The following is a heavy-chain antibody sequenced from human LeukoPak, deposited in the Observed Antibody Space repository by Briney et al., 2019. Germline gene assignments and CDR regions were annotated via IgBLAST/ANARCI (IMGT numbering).Heavy chain of an antibody. D-gene: IGHD2-15*01. CDR3: ARVGGVVVAAAYYVAD. CDR2: IYYSGST. Sequence: PSETLSLTCTVSGGSISSYYWSWIRQPPGKGLEWIGYIYYSGSTNYNPSLKSRVTISVDTSKNQFSLKLSSATAADTAVYYCARVGGVVVAAAYYVADWGQGTLVTVAS. J-gene: IGHJ4*02. V-gene: IGHV4-59*01. CDR1: GGSISSYY.